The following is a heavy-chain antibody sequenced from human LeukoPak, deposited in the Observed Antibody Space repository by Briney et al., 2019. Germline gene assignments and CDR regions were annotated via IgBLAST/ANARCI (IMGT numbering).Heavy chain of an antibody. J-gene: IGHJ4*02. V-gene: IGHV3-23*01. Sequence: PGGSLRLSCAASGFTFSSYAMSWVRQAPGKGLEWVPAISGSGGSTYYADSVKGRFTISRDNSKNTLYLQMNSLRAEDTAVYYCAKDLWWGVGATSFDYWGQGTLVTVSS. CDR2: ISGSGGST. D-gene: IGHD1-26*01. CDR1: GFTFSSYA. CDR3: AKDLWWGVGATSFDY.